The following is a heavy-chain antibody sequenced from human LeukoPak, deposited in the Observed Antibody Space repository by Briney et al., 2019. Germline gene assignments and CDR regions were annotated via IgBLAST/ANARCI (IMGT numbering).Heavy chain of an antibody. D-gene: IGHD5-18*01. J-gene: IGHJ5*02. CDR1: GFTFGIYW. Sequence: GGSLRLSCTASGFTFGIYWMSWVRQAPGKGLEWVANIKEDGSEKYYAGSVKGRLTISRDNVKNSLFLQLNSLRAEDTAVYYCARDGYSFALDPWGQGTLVIVSS. CDR3: ARDGYSFALDP. V-gene: IGHV3-7*01. CDR2: IKEDGSEK.